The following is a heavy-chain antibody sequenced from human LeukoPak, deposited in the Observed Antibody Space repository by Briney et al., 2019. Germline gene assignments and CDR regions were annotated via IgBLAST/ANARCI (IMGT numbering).Heavy chain of an antibody. J-gene: IGHJ4*02. Sequence: TSDTLSLTCTVGGGSISREYRSWIRQPPGNRLDWIWYIYYRGSTNYHPSLKSRVTISVDTSKNQFSLKLSSVTAADTAVYYCAREGRSGGYFDYWGQGTVVTVSS. CDR3: AREGRSGGYFDY. V-gene: IGHV4-59*01. CDR1: GGSISREY. CDR2: IYYRGST. D-gene: IGHD1-26*01.